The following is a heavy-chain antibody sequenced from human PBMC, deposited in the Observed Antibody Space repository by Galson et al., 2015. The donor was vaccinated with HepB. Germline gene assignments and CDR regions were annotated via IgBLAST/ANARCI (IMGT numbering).Heavy chain of an antibody. J-gene: IGHJ4*02. D-gene: IGHD3-22*01. Sequence: LRLSCAASGFTFSNYGMHWVRQAPGKGLEWVTVIWFDGSNKYYADSVRGRFTISRDNSKNTLYLQMNSLRAEDTAVYYCATSGGDFYDSSGYSIFGYWGQGTLVTVSS. CDR1: GFTFSNYG. CDR3: ATSGGDFYDSSGYSIFGY. V-gene: IGHV3-33*01. CDR2: IWFDGSNK.